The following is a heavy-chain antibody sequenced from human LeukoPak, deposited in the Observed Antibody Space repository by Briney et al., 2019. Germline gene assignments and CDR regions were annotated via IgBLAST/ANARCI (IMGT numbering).Heavy chain of an antibody. CDR1: GFTFSSYA. Sequence: GGSLRLSCAASGFTFSSYAMSWVRQAPGKGLEWVSAISGSGGSTYYADSVKGRFTISRDNSKNTLYLQMNSLRAEDTAVYYCAKDPMVRGVKAAPYYMDVWGKGTTVTVSS. D-gene: IGHD3-10*01. V-gene: IGHV3-23*01. CDR3: AKDPMVRGVKAAPYYMDV. J-gene: IGHJ6*03. CDR2: ISGSGGST.